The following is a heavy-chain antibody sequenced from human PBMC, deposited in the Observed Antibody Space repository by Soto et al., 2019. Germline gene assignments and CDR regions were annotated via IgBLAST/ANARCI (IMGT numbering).Heavy chain of an antibody. V-gene: IGHV1-2*02. Sequence: GASVKVSCKASGYTFTDYYLHWVRQAPGQGLEWMGWISPKSGDTKYTQNFQGRVTMTRDTSIRATYMELSSLTSDDTAVYYCAKLAYYHYAMDVWAKGPRSPSP. J-gene: IGHJ6*02. CDR1: GYTFTDYY. CDR3: AKLAYYHYAMDV. CDR2: ISPKSGDT.